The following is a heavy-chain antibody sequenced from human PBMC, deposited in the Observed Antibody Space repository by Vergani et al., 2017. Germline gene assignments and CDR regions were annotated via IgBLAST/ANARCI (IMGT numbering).Heavy chain of an antibody. Sequence: QVQLVESGGGVVQPGRSLRLSCAASGFTFSSYGMHWVRQAPGKGLEWVAVISYDGSNKYYADSVKGRFTISRDNSKNTLYLQMNSLRAEDTAVYYCANEQKQGITRVRGEDGMDVWGQGTTVTVSS. CDR3: ANEQKQGITRVRGEDGMDV. V-gene: IGHV3-30*18. D-gene: IGHD3-10*01. CDR2: ISYDGSNK. CDR1: GFTFSSYG. J-gene: IGHJ6*02.